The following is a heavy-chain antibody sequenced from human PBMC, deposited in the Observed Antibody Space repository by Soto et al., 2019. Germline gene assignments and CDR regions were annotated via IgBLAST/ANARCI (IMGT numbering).Heavy chain of an antibody. CDR3: ARIDPVTINYYYGMDV. J-gene: IGHJ6*02. CDR1: GYTFTAYY. CDR2: INPNSGGT. D-gene: IGHD3-3*01. V-gene: IGHV1-2*02. Sequence: ASVKVSCKASGYTFTAYYIHWVRQAPGQGLEWMGWINPNSGGTNYAQKFQDRVTMTRDTSISTAYMELSRLRSDDTAVYYCARIDPVTINYYYGMDVWGQGSTVTVSS.